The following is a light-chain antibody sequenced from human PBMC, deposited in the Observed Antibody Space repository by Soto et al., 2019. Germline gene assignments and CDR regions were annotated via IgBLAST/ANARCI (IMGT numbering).Light chain of an antibody. CDR1: QSISSY. CDR2: AAS. V-gene: IGKV1-39*01. J-gene: IGKJ1*01. Sequence: DIQMTQSPSSLSASVGDRVTITCRASQSISSYLNWYQQKPGKAPKLLTYAASSLQSGVPSRFSGSGSGTDFTLTISRLQPEDFATYYCQQSYSTRWTFGKGTKVEIK. CDR3: QQSYSTRWT.